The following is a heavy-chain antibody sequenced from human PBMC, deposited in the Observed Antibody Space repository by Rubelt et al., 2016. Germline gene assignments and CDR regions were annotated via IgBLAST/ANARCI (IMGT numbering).Heavy chain of an antibody. CDR2: IKEDGSVK. Sequence: EGQLVESGGGLVQPGGSLRLSCAASGFTFSNYWMDWVRQAPGKGLEWVANIKEDGSVKYYLDSVKGRFTISRDKAKNALYLEMNSLRAEDTAIYYCSNSLNDWGQGTLVTVSS. J-gene: IGHJ4*02. V-gene: IGHV3-7*02. D-gene: IGHD2-8*01. CDR1: GFTFSNYW. CDR3: SNSLND.